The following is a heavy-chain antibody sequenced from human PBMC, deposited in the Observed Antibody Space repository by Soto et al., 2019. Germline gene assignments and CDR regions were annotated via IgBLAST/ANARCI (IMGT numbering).Heavy chain of an antibody. Sequence: QLQLQESGPGLVKPSETLSLTCTVSGGSISSSDYYWGWIRQPPGKGLEWIGSIYYSGNTYYNPYFKSRVTISVDTSKNQFSLKLNSVTAADTAVYYCARQGYYSTKTYPPSRFWGQGTLVTVSS. CDR2: IYYSGNT. J-gene: IGHJ4*02. CDR3: ARQGYYSTKTYPPSRF. CDR1: GGSISSSDYY. V-gene: IGHV4-39*01. D-gene: IGHD2-8*01.